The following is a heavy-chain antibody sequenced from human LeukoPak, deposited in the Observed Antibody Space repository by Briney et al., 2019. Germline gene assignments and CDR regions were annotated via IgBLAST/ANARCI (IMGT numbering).Heavy chain of an antibody. CDR2: IIPIFGTA. Sequence: GASVKVSCKASGGTFSSYAISWVRQAPGQGLEWMGGIIPIFGTANYAQKFQGRVTITADESTSTAYVELSSLRSEDTAVYYCAGAGYSSSWFESYFDYWGQGTLVTVSS. V-gene: IGHV1-69*13. CDR3: AGAGYSSSWFESYFDY. D-gene: IGHD6-13*01. CDR1: GGTFSSYA. J-gene: IGHJ4*02.